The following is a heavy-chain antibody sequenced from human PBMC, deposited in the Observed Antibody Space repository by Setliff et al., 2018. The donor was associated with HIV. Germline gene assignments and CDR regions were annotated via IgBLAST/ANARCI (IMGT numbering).Heavy chain of an antibody. CDR3: ARLYHYGSGNYNDAFDI. D-gene: IGHD3-10*01. V-gene: IGHV4-38-2*01. CDR2: IFHSGGT. J-gene: IGHJ3*02. Sequence: ASETLSLTCAFSGSSFSSVYHWAWIRQPPGKGLECIGTIFHSGGTYYNPSLKSRVTISVDTSKHQFSLRLSSVTAADTAVYYCARLYHYGSGNYNDAFDIWGQGTMVT. CDR1: GSSFSSVYH.